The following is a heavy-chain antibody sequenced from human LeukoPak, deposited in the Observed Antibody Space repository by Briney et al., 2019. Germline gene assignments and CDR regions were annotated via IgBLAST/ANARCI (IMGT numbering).Heavy chain of an antibody. CDR1: GGTFSSYA. Sequence: ASVKVSCKASGGTFSSYAISWVRQAPGQGLEWMGRIIPILGIANYAQKSQGRVTITADKSTSTAYMELSSLRSEDTAVYYCARDMDGYNSFDYWGQGTLVTVSS. CDR2: IIPILGIA. D-gene: IGHD5-24*01. CDR3: ARDMDGYNSFDY. J-gene: IGHJ4*02. V-gene: IGHV1-69*04.